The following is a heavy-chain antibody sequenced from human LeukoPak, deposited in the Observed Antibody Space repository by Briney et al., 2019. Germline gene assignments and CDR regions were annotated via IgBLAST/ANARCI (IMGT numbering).Heavy chain of an antibody. CDR2: IHYTGKP. D-gene: IGHD3-16*01. CDR1: GGSISGHY. CDR3: ARFGVDYDMDV. J-gene: IGHJ6*02. V-gene: IGHV4-59*11. Sequence: PSETLSLTCSVSGGSISGHYWTWIRQPPRKGLEWIGQIHYTGKPDYNPSLKSRITISVDTSKNQVSLQVSSVTAADSAIYYCARFGVDYDMDVWGHGTTVTVFS.